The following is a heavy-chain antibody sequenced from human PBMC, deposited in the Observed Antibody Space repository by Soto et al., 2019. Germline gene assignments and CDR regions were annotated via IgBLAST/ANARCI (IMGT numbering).Heavy chain of an antibody. J-gene: IGHJ5*01. CDR3: SKNGTTWFAS. D-gene: IGHD2-2*01. CDR1: GYSFHNSG. V-gene: IGHV1-18*01. CDR2: ISVLNGYA. Sequence: GPELKKPGASVKVSCKTSGYSFHNSGISWVRQAPGQGLEWMGWISVLNGYAHYGQKFQGRVIMTADTFTSTAHMELRGLRSDDTAMYYCSKNGTTWFASWGQGTPVTVSS.